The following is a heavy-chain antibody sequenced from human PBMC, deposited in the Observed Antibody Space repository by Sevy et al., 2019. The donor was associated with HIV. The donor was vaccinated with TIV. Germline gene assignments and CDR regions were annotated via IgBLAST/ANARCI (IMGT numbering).Heavy chain of an antibody. V-gene: IGHV3-23*01. CDR3: AKDVVAVVGDAFDV. J-gene: IGHJ3*01. CDR1: GFPFSSYA. D-gene: IGHD2-15*01. CDR2: TGGRGGAT. Sequence: GESLKISCAASGFPFSSYAMNWVRQGPGKGLEWVSATGGRGGATYHADSVKGRFTISRDNSKNTLYLQMDSLRAEDTAVYYCAKDVVAVVGDAFDVWGQGTMVTVSS.